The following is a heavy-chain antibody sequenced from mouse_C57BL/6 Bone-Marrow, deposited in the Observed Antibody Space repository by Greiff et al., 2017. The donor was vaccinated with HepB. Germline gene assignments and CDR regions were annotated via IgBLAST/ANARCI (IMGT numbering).Heavy chain of an antibody. CDR3: ARGGYSNYGGFAY. CDR1: GFSLTSYG. Sequence: QVQLQQSGPGLVQPSQSLSITCTVSGFSLTSYGVHWVRQSPGKGLEWLGVIWSGGSTDYNAAFISRLSISKDNSKSQVFFKMNSLQADDTAIYYCARGGYSNYGGFAYWGQGTLVTVSA. D-gene: IGHD2-5*01. J-gene: IGHJ3*01. CDR2: IWSGGST. V-gene: IGHV2-2*01.